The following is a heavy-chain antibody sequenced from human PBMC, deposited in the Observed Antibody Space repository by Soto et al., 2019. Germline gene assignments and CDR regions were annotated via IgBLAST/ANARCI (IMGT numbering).Heavy chain of an antibody. CDR3: ARLPGECTTATCYAFRRGDY. Sequence: QVYLQQWGAGLLKPSETLSLTCDVYGGSFRDYYWNWVRQTPGKGLEWIGEIDHSGSTNYNPSLKSRVTTSLHTSKNQFSLNLTSVTAADTAVYYCARLPGECTTATCYAFRRGDYSGQGTLVTVSS. J-gene: IGHJ4*02. D-gene: IGHD2-2*01. CDR1: GGSFRDYY. V-gene: IGHV4-34*02. CDR2: IDHSGST.